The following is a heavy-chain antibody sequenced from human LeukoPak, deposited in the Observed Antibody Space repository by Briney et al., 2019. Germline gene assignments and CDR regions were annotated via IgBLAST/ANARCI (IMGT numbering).Heavy chain of an antibody. V-gene: IGHV1-8*01. CDR2: MSANSGNT. D-gene: IGHD5-12*01. CDR3: ARSDVDIVATIISYYMDV. CDR1: GYSFTSYD. J-gene: IGHJ6*03. Sequence: ASVKVSCKASGYSFTSYDVNWVRQATRQGLEWMGWMSANSGNTLYAQKFQGRVTMTRNTSISTAYMELSSLRSKDTAIYYCARSDVDIVATIISYYMDVWGKGTTVTVSS.